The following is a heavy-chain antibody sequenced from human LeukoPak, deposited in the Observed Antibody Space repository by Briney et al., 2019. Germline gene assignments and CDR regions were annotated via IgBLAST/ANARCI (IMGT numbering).Heavy chain of an antibody. V-gene: IGHV4-59*08. Sequence: SETLSLTCTVSGGSISSYYWSWIRQPPGKGLEWIGYIYYSGSTNYNPSLKSRVTVSVDTSKNQFSLKLSSVTAADTAVYYCARRDDIGHYGMDVWGQGTTVTVSS. CDR2: IYYSGST. CDR1: GGSISSYY. J-gene: IGHJ6*02. D-gene: IGHD3-9*01. CDR3: ARRDDIGHYGMDV.